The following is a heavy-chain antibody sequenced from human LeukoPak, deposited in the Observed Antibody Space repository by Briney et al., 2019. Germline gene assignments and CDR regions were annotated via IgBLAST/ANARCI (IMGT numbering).Heavy chain of an antibody. CDR1: GGTFSSYA. CDR3: ARDAPPVLLWFGESVGYYMDV. V-gene: IGHV1-69*01. D-gene: IGHD3-10*01. Sequence: VKVSCKASGGTFSSYAISWVRQAPGQGLEWMGGIIPIFGTANYAQKFQGRVTITADESTSTAYMELSSLRSEDTAVYYCARDAPPVLLWFGESVGYYMDVWGKGTTVTISS. J-gene: IGHJ6*03. CDR2: IIPIFGTA.